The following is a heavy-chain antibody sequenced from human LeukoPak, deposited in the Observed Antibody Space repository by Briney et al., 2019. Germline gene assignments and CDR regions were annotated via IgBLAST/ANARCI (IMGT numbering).Heavy chain of an antibody. D-gene: IGHD1-26*01. J-gene: IGHJ4*02. Sequence: GGSLRLSCAAPGFTFSSYGMHWVRQAPGKGLEWVAVIWYDGSNKYYADSVKGRFTISRDNSKNTLYLQMNSLRAEDTAVYYCATVRTTWYVENWGQGTLVTVSS. CDR3: ATVRTTWYVEN. V-gene: IGHV3-33*01. CDR2: IWYDGSNK. CDR1: GFTFSSYG.